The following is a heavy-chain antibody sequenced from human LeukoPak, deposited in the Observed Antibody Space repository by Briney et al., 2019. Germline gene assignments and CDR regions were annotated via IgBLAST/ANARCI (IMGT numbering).Heavy chain of an antibody. V-gene: IGHV3-23*01. CDR1: GFTFSGYA. J-gene: IGHJ4*02. CDR3: AKPYGDYEYYFDY. CDR2: ISGSGGST. D-gene: IGHD4-17*01. Sequence: GGSLRLSCAASGFTFSGYAMSWVRQAPGKGLEWVSAISGSGGSTYYADSVKGRFTISRDNSKNTLYLQMNSLRAEDTAVYYCAKPYGDYEYYFDYWGQGTLVTVSS.